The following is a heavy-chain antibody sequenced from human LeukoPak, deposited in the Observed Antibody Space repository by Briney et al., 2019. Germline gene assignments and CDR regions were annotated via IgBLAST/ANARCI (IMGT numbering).Heavy chain of an antibody. CDR1: GYTFTSYY. CDR2: INPSGGST. D-gene: IGHD3-10*01. CDR3: ARGLAVSVTMVRGYYFDY. V-gene: IGHV1-46*01. Sequence: ASVKVSFKASGYTFTSYYMHWVRQAPGQGLEWMGIINPSGGSTSYAQKFQGRVTMTRDTSTSTVYMELSSLRSEDTAVYYCARGLAVSVTMVRGYYFDYWGQGTLVTVSS. J-gene: IGHJ4*02.